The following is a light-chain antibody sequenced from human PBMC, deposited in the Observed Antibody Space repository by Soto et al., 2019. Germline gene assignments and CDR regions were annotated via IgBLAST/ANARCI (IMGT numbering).Light chain of an antibody. CDR3: QQLYRYTIT. CDR2: SAS. CDR1: QGISNS. Sequence: DIQMTQSPSTLSASVGDRVTITCGASQGISNSLAWYQQKPGKAPKLLIYSASTLQSGVPSRFRGGFYGTELTLTIGSLKTEDFETYYCQQLYRYTITFGQGTRLEIK. J-gene: IGKJ5*01. V-gene: IGKV1-9*01.